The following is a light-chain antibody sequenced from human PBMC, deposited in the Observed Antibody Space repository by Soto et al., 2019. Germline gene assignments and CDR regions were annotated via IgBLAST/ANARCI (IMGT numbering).Light chain of an antibody. CDR1: QDISHY. CDR2: DAS. J-gene: IGKJ5*01. Sequence: EILMNQSPASLYGSIPYLGTITFQASQDISHYLNWYQQKPGKALKLLIYDASNLHPGVPSRFRGSGSGTEFSFNITSLQPEEVATYYCQQYDDLPLTFGQGTLLEIK. V-gene: IGKV1-33*01. CDR3: QQYDDLPLT.